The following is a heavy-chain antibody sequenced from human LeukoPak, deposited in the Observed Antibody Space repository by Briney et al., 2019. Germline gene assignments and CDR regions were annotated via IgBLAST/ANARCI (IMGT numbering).Heavy chain of an antibody. CDR2: IYSGGST. CDR1: GFTVSSNY. J-gene: IGHJ4*02. V-gene: IGHV3-53*01. CDR3: ARPYDSSGYYYY. Sequence: GGSLRLSCAASGFTVSSNYMSWVRQAPGKGLEWVSVIYSGGSTYYADSVKGRFTISRDNSENTLYLQMNSLRAEDTAVYYCARPYDSSGYYYYWGQGTLVTVSS. D-gene: IGHD3-22*01.